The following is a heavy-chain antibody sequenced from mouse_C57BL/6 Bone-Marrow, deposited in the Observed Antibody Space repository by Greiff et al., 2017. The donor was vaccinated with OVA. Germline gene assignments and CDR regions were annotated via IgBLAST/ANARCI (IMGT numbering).Heavy chain of an antibody. V-gene: IGHV1-61*01. CDR2: IYPSDSET. CDR1: GYTFTSYW. CDR3: AREADWGLFDY. Sequence: QVQLQQPGAEPVRPGSSVKLSCKASGYTFTSYWMDWVKQRPGQGLEWIGNIYPSDSETHYNQKFKDKATLTVDKSSSTAYMQLSSLTSEDSAVYYCAREADWGLFDYWGQGTTLTVSS. D-gene: IGHD4-1*01. J-gene: IGHJ2*01.